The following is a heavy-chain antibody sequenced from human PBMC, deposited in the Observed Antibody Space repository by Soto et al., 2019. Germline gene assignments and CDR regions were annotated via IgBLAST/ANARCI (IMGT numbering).Heavy chain of an antibody. J-gene: IGHJ6*02. CDR3: GRPLWLGGLYGRDV. V-gene: IGHV4-59*01. Sequence: PSETLSLTCTVSGGSISSYYWSWIRQPPGKGLEWMGYIYYSGSTNYNPSLRSRVTMSVDTSKNQFSLKVSSVTAADTAVYYCGRPLWLGGLYGRDVGGPGTTATFSS. CDR1: GGSISSYY. D-gene: IGHD3-10*01. CDR2: IYYSGST.